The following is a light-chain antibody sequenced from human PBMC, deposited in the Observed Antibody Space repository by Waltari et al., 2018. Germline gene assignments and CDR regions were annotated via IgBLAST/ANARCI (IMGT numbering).Light chain of an antibody. CDR2: AAS. CDR1: QSISNY. Sequence: DIQKTHSPSSLSASLVGRSTITCRANQSISNYLNWYQQQPGRAPKILIDAASSLQSGVPSSFSGSGSGTDFTPTISSLQPEDFANYYCQQSSIPPKTFGQGTRLEIK. J-gene: IGKJ5*01. V-gene: IGKV1-39*01. CDR3: QQSSIPPKT.